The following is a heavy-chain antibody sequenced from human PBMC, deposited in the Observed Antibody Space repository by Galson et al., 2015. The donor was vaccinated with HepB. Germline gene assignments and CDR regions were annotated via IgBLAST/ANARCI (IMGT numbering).Heavy chain of an antibody. CDR2: ISYDGSNK. CDR1: GFTFSSYA. CDR3: AKDGGSSGWEDAFDI. D-gene: IGHD6-19*01. V-gene: IGHV3-30*04. J-gene: IGHJ3*02. Sequence: SLRLSCAASGFTFSSYAMHWVRQAPGKGLEWVAVISYDGSNKYYADSVKGRFTISRDNSKNTLYLQMNSLRAEDTAVYYCAKDGGSSGWEDAFDIWGQGTMVTVSS.